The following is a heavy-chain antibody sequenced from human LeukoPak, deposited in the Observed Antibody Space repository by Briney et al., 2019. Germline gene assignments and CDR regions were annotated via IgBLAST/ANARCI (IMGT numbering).Heavy chain of an antibody. V-gene: IGHV3-7*01. CDR2: INHDGNEK. CDR1: GFTFSDYW. J-gene: IGHJ4*02. D-gene: IGHD1-7*01. CDR3: ARSPATGTTDF. Sequence: HTGGSLRLSCAVSGFTFSDYWISWVRQPPGKGLEWVANINHDGNEKYYVDSVMGRFTISRDNAKNSLYLQMNSLSVEDTAVYFCARSPATGTTDFWGQGTLVTVSS.